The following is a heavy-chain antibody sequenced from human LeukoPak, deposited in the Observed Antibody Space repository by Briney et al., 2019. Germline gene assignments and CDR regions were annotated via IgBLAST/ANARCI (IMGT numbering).Heavy chain of an antibody. Sequence: GGSLRLSCAASGFTLSDVWMSWVRQAPGKGLAWVANIKQDGSEKCYVDSVKGRFTISRDNARNSLYLQTSSLRGEDTAVYYCARDSGRRGESESGYYDYWGQGTLVTVSS. CDR3: ARDSGRRGESESGYYDY. CDR2: IKQDGSEK. D-gene: IGHD3-22*01. V-gene: IGHV3-7*01. CDR1: GFTLSDVW. J-gene: IGHJ4*02.